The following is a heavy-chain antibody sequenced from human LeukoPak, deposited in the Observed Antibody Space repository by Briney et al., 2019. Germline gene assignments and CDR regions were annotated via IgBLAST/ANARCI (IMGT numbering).Heavy chain of an antibody. CDR1: GGTFSSYA. CDR3: ATWEPYGDYYYFDY. J-gene: IGHJ4*02. D-gene: IGHD4-17*01. CDR2: IIPIFGTA. Sequence: GASVKVSCKASGGTFSSYAISWVRQAPGQGLEWMGGIIPIFGTANYAQKFQGRVTITADESTSTAYMELSSLRSEDTAAYYCATWEPYGDYYYFDYWGQGTLVTVSS. V-gene: IGHV1-69*01.